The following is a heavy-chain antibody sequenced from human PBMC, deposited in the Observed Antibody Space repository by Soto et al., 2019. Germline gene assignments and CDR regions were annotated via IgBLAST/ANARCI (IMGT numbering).Heavy chain of an antibody. CDR2: FDPEDGET. CDR3: ATAFCSTGWGMHV. V-gene: IGHV1-24*01. D-gene: IGHD6-19*01. CDR1: GYTLTELS. Sequence: ASVKVSCKVSGYTLTELSMHWVRQAPGKGLEWMGGFDPEDGETIYAQKFQGRVTMTEDTSTDTAYMGLSSMRSEDTPVYYCATAFCSTGWGMHVWGQGTSVTVSS. J-gene: IGHJ6*02.